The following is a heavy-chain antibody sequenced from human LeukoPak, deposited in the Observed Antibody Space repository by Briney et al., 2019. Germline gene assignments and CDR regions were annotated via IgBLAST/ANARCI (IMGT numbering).Heavy chain of an antibody. V-gene: IGHV1-69*04. CDR2: IIPILGIA. Sequence: SVTVSFKASGGTFSSYAISWVRQASGQGLEWMGRIIPILGIANYAQKFQGRVTITADKSTSTAYMELSSLRSEDTAVYYCAETEYCGGDCYSASEYFQHWGQGTLVTVSS. CDR3: AETEYCGGDCYSASEYFQH. J-gene: IGHJ1*01. CDR1: GGTFSSYA. D-gene: IGHD2-21*02.